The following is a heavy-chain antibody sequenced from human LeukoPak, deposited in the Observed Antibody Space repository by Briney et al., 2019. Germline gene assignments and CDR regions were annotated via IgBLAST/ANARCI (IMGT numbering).Heavy chain of an antibody. CDR1: GVSISSSNSY. CDR3: ARTHYYYYYMDV. CDR2: IYYSGNT. Sequence: SETLSLTCTVSGVSISSSNSYWGWIRQLPGKGLEWIGSIYYSGNTYYNASLKSQVSISIDTSKNQFSLRLTSVTAADTAVYYCARTHYYYYYMDVWGKGTTVTVSS. V-gene: IGHV4-39*01. J-gene: IGHJ6*03.